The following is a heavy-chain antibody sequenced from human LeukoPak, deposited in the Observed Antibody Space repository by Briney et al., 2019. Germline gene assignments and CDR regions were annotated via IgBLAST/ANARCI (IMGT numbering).Heavy chain of an antibody. D-gene: IGHD3-3*01. J-gene: IGHJ4*02. CDR3: ARDALGLRFLEWLLGGPKHVFAFDY. V-gene: IGHV1-2*02. Sequence: ASVKVSCKASGYTFTGYYMHWVRQAPGQGLEWMGWINPNSLVTNYAQKLQGRVTMTTDTSTSTAYMELRSLRSDDTAVYYCARDALGLRFLEWLLGGPKHVFAFDYWGQGTLVTVSS. CDR1: GYTFTGYY. CDR2: INPNSLVT.